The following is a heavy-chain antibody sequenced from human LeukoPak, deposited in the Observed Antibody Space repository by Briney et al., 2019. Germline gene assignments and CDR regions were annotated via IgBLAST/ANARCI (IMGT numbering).Heavy chain of an antibody. Sequence: SETLSPTCTVSGYSISSGYYWGWIRQPPGKGLEWIGNIYHSGSTYYNPSLKSRVTISVDTSKNQFSLKLSSVTAADTAIYYCARAGVYHYDTTYWGQGTLVTVSS. CDR1: GYSISSGYY. CDR2: IYHSGST. V-gene: IGHV4-38-2*02. CDR3: ARAGVYHYDTTY. D-gene: IGHD3-22*01. J-gene: IGHJ4*02.